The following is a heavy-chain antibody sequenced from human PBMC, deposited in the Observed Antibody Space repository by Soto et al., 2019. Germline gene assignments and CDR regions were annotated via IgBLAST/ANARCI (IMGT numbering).Heavy chain of an antibody. J-gene: IGHJ5*02. CDR1: GFTFGDSY. D-gene: IGHD2-15*01. CDR3: VRGGGGGLFDP. Sequence: PGGSLRLSCAGSGFTFGDSYMSWTRQAPGKGLEWFSYISPGSRYPAYADSVKGRFTISRDNAKRSLYLQMMSLTAEDTAIYYCVRGGGGGLFDPWGQGTMVTVSS. CDR2: ISPGSRYP. V-gene: IGHV3-11*06.